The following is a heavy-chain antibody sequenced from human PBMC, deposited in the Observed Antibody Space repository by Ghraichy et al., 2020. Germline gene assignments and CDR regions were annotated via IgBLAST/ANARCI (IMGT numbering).Heavy chain of an antibody. V-gene: IGHV3-7*03. Sequence: GESLNISCAASGFIFRTYWMSWIRQAPGKGLEWVANIKQDGSEKYYVDSVKGRFTVSRDNAKNSLFLQMKSLRAEDTAVYYCARDGGATWGQGALVTVSS. CDR1: GFIFRTYW. J-gene: IGHJ5*02. CDR2: IKQDGSEK. D-gene: IGHD3-10*01. CDR3: ARDGGAT.